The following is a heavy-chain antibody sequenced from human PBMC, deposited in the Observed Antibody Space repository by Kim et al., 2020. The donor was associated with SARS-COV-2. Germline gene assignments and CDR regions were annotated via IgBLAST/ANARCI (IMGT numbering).Heavy chain of an antibody. CDR1: GFTFDDYG. Sequence: GGSLRLSCAASGFTFDDYGMHWVRQAPGKGLEWVSGISWNSGSKGYADSVKGRFTISRDNAKNSLYLQMNSLRVEDTALYYCAKDFEMATINGIDSWGQGSLVTVSS. CDR2: ISWNSGSK. V-gene: IGHV3-9*01. D-gene: IGHD5-12*01. J-gene: IGHJ4*02. CDR3: AKDFEMATINGIDS.